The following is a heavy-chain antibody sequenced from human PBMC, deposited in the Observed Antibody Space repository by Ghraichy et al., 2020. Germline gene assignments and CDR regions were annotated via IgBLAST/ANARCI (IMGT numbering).Heavy chain of an antibody. V-gene: IGHV4-59*01. Sequence: SKTLSLTCNVSGASIRTYYWSWIRQPPGKGLEWIGYIYYSRSTNYHPSLKSRVTISLDTSKNQFSLKLTSVTAADTAVYYCARDQRIPRAFDIWGQGTMVTVSS. CDR1: GASIRTYY. CDR2: IYYSRST. J-gene: IGHJ3*02. CDR3: ARDQRIPRAFDI. D-gene: IGHD2-15*01.